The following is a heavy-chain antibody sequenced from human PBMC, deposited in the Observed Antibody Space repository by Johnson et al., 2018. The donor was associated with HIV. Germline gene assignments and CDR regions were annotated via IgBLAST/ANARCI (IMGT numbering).Heavy chain of an antibody. J-gene: IGHJ3*01. CDR3: AKGEAQEGWIQLGSYAFDF. CDR1: GFTVSSNY. Sequence: VQLVESGGGLIQPGGSLRLSCAASGFTVSSNYMSWVRQAPGKGLEWVSVIYSGGSTYYADFVKGRFTISRDNSRNTVYLQMSNLRTEETAVYYCAKGEAQEGWIQLGSYAFDFWGRGTMVTVSS. CDR2: IYSGGST. V-gene: IGHV3-66*03. D-gene: IGHD5-18*01.